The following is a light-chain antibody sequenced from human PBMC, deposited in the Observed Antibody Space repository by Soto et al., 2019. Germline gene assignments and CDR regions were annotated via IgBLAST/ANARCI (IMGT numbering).Light chain of an antibody. CDR1: QSIGSW. J-gene: IGKJ1*01. V-gene: IGKV1-5*03. CDR2: KAS. CDR3: QQRSNWPWT. Sequence: DIQMTHSPSTLSASVGDGVAITARASQSIGSWLAWYQQKPGKAPKLLIYKASSLESGVPSRFSGSGSGTDFTLTISSLEPEDFAVYYCQQRSNWPWTFGQGTKV.